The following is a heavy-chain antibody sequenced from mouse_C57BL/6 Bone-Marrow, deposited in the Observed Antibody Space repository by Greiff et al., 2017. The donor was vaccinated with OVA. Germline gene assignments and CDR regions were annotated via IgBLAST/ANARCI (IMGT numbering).Heavy chain of an antibody. D-gene: IGHD6-1*01. Sequence: VQLQQSGPVLVKPGASVKMSCKASGYTFTDYSMNWVTQSHGKSLEWIGVINPYNGGTSYNQKFKGKATLTVDKSSSTAYMELNSLTSEDSAVYYCARAAGLRGFAYWGQGTLVTVSA. CDR1: GYTFTDYS. V-gene: IGHV1-19*01. CDR2: INPYNGGT. J-gene: IGHJ3*01. CDR3: ARAAGLRGFAY.